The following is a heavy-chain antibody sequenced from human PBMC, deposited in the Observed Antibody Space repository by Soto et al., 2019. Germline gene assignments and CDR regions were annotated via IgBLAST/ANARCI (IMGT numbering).Heavy chain of an antibody. CDR1: GFTFSNAW. V-gene: IGHV3-15*01. D-gene: IGHD2-21*01. CDR3: TTSPAYMTPAFDI. J-gene: IGHJ3*02. Sequence: GGSLRLSCAASGFTFSNAWMSWVRQAPGKGLEWVGRIKSKTDGGTTDYAAPVKGRFTISRDDSENTLYLQMNSLKTEDTAVYYCTTSPAYMTPAFDIRGQGTMVTVSS. CDR2: IKSKTDGGTT.